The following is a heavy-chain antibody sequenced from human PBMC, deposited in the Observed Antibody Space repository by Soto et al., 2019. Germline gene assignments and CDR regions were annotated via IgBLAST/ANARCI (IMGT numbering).Heavy chain of an antibody. D-gene: IGHD1-26*01. CDR2: MKRKTDGGTT. CDR1: GFTFSNAW. J-gene: IGHJ6*02. CDR3: STDRRLVGGTTGTQYYYGMDV. V-gene: IGHV3-15*07. Sequence: EEQMVESGGGLVKPGGSLRLSCASSGFTFSNAWRNWVRQAPGKGLEWVGRMKRKTDGGTTEYPAPAKGRFTISRDDSKNTLYLQMNSLKIEGTAVYFCSTDRRLVGGTTGTQYYYGMDVWGQGTTVTVSS.